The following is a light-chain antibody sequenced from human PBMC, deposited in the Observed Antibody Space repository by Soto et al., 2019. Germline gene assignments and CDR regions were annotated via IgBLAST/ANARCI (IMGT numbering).Light chain of an antibody. V-gene: IGLV2-14*01. CDR3: SSYTISSTWV. CDR2: EVT. Sequence: QSALTQPASVSGSPGQSITISCTGTSNDVGIYNYVSWYQQHPGKDPKLMIYEVTNRPSGVSDRFSGSKSDNTASLTISGLQAEDEADYYCSSYTISSTWVFGGGTKLTVL. CDR1: SNDVGIYNY. J-gene: IGLJ3*02.